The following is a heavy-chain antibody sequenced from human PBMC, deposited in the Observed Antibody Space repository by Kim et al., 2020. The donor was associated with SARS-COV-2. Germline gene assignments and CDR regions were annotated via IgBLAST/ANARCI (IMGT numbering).Heavy chain of an antibody. D-gene: IGHD1-26*01. Sequence: ASVKVSCKVSGYTLTELSMHWVRQAPGKGLEWMGGFDPEDGETIYAQKFQGRVTMTEDTSTDTAYMELSSLRSEDTAVYYCAVGATFGDAFDIWGQGTMVTVSS. CDR2: FDPEDGET. CDR3: AVGATFGDAFDI. J-gene: IGHJ3*02. V-gene: IGHV1-24*01. CDR1: GYTLTELS.